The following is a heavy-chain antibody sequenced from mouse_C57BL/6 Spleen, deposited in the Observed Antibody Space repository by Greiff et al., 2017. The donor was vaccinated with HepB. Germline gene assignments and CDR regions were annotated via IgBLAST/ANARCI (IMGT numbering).Heavy chain of an antibody. CDR3: AAGHYYGSSYNAMDY. D-gene: IGHD1-1*01. Sequence: EVQLQQSGPELVKPGASVKMSCKASGYTFTDYNMHWVKQSHGKSLEWIGYINPNNGGTSYNQKFKGKATLTVNKSSSTAYMERRSLTSEDSAVYYCAAGHYYGSSYNAMDYWGQGTSVTVSS. CDR2: INPNNGGT. CDR1: GYTFTDYN. V-gene: IGHV1-22*01. J-gene: IGHJ4*01.